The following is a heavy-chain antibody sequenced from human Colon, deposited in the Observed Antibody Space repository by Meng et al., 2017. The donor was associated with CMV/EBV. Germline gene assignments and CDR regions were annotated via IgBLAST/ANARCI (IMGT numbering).Heavy chain of an antibody. CDR2: VFPILGIT. J-gene: IGHJ3*02. CDR1: GYNFNIYG. Sequence: SVKVSCKASGYNFNIYGIIWVRQAPGQGLEWVGRVFPILGITTYAEKFEGRVTFTADKSTGTAYMDLSSLTFDDTAIYYCARDRVLTSYDAFEIWGQGTRVTVSS. V-gene: IGHV1-69*04. CDR3: ARDRVLTSYDAFEI.